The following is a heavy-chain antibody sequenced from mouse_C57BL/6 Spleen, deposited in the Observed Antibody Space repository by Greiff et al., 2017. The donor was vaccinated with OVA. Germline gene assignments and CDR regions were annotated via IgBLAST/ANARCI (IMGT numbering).Heavy chain of an antibody. D-gene: IGHD2-3*01. CDR1: GYAFSSSW. CDR2: IYPGDGDT. J-gene: IGHJ2*01. Sequence: QVQLQQSGPELVKPGASVKISCKASGYAFSSSWMNWVQQRPGKGLEWIGRIYPGDGDTNYNGKFKGKATLTADKSSSTAYMQLSSLTSEDSAVYCCARVDGCFDYWGQGTTLTVSS. CDR3: ARVDGCFDY. V-gene: IGHV1-82*01.